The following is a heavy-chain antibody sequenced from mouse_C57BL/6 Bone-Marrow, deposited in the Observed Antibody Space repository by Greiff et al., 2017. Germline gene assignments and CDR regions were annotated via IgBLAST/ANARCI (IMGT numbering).Heavy chain of an antibody. V-gene: IGHV14-2*01. Sequence: EVQLQQSGAELVKPGASVKLSCTASGFNIKDYYIHWVKQRTEQGLEWIGRIDPEGGETKYAPKFQDNATITADTSSNTAYLQRSSLTSEDTSVYYCTRSLIYYGTNYWGQGTTLTVSS. CDR1: GFNIKDYY. CDR2: IDPEGGET. J-gene: IGHJ2*01. CDR3: TRSLIYYGTNY. D-gene: IGHD1-1*01.